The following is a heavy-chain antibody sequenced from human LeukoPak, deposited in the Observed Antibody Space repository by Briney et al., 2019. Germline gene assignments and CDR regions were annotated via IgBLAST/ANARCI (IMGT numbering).Heavy chain of an antibody. Sequence: GGSLRLSCAASGFTVSSNYMSWVRQAPGKGLEWVSVIYSGDSTYYADSVKGRFTISRDNSKNTLYLQMNSLRAEDTAVYYCARYQNYYYDSSGYPSDYGMDVWGQGTTVTVSS. J-gene: IGHJ6*02. CDR2: IYSGDST. CDR1: GFTVSSNY. V-gene: IGHV3-66*01. D-gene: IGHD3-22*01. CDR3: ARYQNYYYDSSGYPSDYGMDV.